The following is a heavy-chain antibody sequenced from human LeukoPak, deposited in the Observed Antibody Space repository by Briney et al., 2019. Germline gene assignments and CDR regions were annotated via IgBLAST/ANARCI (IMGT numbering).Heavy chain of an antibody. V-gene: IGHV1-69*13. CDR1: GGTFSSYA. CDR2: IIPIFGTA. Sequence: SVKVSCXASGGTFSSYAISWVRQAPGQGLEWMGGIIPIFGTANYAQKFQGRVTITADESTSTAYMELSSLRSEDTAVYYCARGNWRLCGGDCYTYNWFDPWGQGTLVTVSS. J-gene: IGHJ5*02. CDR3: ARGNWRLCGGDCYTYNWFDP. D-gene: IGHD2-21*01.